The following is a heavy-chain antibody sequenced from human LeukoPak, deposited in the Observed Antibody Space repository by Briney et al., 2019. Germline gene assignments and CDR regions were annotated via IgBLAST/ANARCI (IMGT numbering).Heavy chain of an antibody. CDR3: ARAGITAMDPYYFDY. Sequence: SETLSLTCTVSGGSISSGGYSWSWIRQPPGKGLEWFGYIYYSGSTYYNPSLKSRVTISVDTSKNQFSLKLSSVTAADTAVYYCARAGITAMDPYYFDYWGQGTLVTVSS. CDR2: IYYSGST. V-gene: IGHV4-30-4*07. D-gene: IGHD5-18*01. CDR1: GGSISSGGYS. J-gene: IGHJ4*02.